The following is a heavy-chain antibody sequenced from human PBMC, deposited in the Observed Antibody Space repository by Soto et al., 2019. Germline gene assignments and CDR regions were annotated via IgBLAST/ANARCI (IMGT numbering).Heavy chain of an antibody. CDR1: GGSISSGGYY. D-gene: IGHD1-1*01. CDR2: IYYSGST. CDR3: ARAPREQFVY. Sequence: SETLSLTCTVSGGSISSGGYYWSWIRQHPGKGLEWIGYIYYSGSTYYNPSLKSRVTISVDTSKNQFSLKLSSVTAADTAVYYCARAPREQFVYRGQGTLVTCSS. V-gene: IGHV4-31*03. J-gene: IGHJ4*02.